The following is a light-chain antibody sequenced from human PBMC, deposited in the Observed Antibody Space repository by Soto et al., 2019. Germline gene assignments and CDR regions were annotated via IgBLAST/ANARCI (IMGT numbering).Light chain of an antibody. CDR2: LNSDGSH. Sequence: QLVLTQSPSASASLGASVKRTCTLSSGHSSYAIAWHQQQPEKGPRYLMKLNSDGSHSKGAGIPDRFSGSSSGAERYLTISSLQSEDEADYYCQTWGTGTVVFGGGTKLTVL. CDR1: SGHSSYA. CDR3: QTWGTGTVV. J-gene: IGLJ2*01. V-gene: IGLV4-69*01.